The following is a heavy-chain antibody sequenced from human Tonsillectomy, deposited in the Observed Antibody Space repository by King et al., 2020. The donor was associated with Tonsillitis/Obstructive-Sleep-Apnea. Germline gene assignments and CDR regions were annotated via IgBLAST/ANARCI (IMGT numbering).Heavy chain of an antibody. CDR1: GGAFSKYY. D-gene: IGHD3-10*01. J-gene: IGHJ4*02. Sequence: QVQLQQGGAGLLKPSETLSLTCAVYGGAFSKYYWNWIRQPPGKGLEWIGEIKHGGRTNYTPSLKNLVAISVDTSKNQFSLRLTSVTAADTAVYFCAGGIPITIVRGVINADFWGQGTLVTVSS. CDR3: AGGIPITIVRGVINADF. CDR2: IKHGGRT. V-gene: IGHV4-34*01.